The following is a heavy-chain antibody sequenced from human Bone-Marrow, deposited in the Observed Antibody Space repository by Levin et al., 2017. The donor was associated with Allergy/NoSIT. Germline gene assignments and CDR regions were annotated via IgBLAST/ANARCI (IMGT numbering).Heavy chain of an antibody. J-gene: IGHJ6*02. CDR3: ARYLVYYYGMDV. Sequence: ASVKVSCKASGYTFTGYYMHWVRQAPGQGLEWMGWINPNSGGTNYAQKFQGRVTMTRDTSISTAYMELSRLRSDDTAVYYCARYLVYYYGMDVWGQGTTVTVSS. V-gene: IGHV1-2*02. CDR1: GYTFTGYY. D-gene: IGHD1-26*01. CDR2: INPNSGGT.